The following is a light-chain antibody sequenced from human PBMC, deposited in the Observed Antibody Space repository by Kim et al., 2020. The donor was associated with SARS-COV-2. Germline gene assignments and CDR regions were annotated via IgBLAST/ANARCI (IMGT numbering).Light chain of an antibody. J-gene: IGKJ2*01. Sequence: SAGERATGSCRSSQSVSGRYLARYQRTPGRPPRVLNYGASNRATGIPDRFSGSGSGTDFTLTISSLEPEDSAVYYCQLFASSPMYAFGQGTKLEI. CDR1: QSVSGRY. CDR3: QLFASSPMYA. CDR2: GAS. V-gene: IGKV3-20*01.